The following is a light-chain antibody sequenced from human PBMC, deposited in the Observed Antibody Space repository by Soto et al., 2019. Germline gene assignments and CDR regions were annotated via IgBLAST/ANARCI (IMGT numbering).Light chain of an antibody. CDR2: GAS. Sequence: EIVLTQSPGTLSLSLGDRATLSCRASQSVYSSYLAWYQQKPGQPPRLLISGASIRATGIPDRFSGSGSGTDFTLTISRLEPEDFALYYCQQYGNSPPLTFGGGTKVEIK. J-gene: IGKJ4*01. V-gene: IGKV3-20*01. CDR3: QQYGNSPPLT. CDR1: QSVYSSY.